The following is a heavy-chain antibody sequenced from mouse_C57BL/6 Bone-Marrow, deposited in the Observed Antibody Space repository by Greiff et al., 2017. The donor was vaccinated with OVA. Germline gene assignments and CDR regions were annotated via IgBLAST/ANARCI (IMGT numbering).Heavy chain of an antibody. CDR1: GFTFSSYA. D-gene: IGHD1-1*01. V-gene: IGHV5-9-1*02. Sequence: EVKLVESGEGLVKPGGSLKLSCAASGFTFSSYAMSWVRQTPEKRLEWVAYISSGGDYIYYADTVKGRFTISRDTARNTLYLQMSSLKSEDTAMYYCTRSPYYYGSSFDYWGQGTTLTVSS. CDR3: TRSPYYYGSSFDY. CDR2: ISSGGDYI. J-gene: IGHJ2*01.